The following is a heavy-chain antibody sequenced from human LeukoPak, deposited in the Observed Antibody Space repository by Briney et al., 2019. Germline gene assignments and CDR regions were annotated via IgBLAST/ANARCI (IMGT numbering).Heavy chain of an antibody. D-gene: IGHD2-2*03. CDR2: IHPSGRL. Sequence: SQTLSLTCTMSGASFSSGDQYWNWIRQSPGKGLEWIGSIHPSGRLYNNPSLESRVTISIDTSKKQFSLNLSFVAAADTAVYFCSRGLDSRKLGYWGQGTLVTASS. CDR3: SRGLDSRKLGY. J-gene: IGHJ4*02. CDR1: GASFSSGDQY. V-gene: IGHV4-31*03.